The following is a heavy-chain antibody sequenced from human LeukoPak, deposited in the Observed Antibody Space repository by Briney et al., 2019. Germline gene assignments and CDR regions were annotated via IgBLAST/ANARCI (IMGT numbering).Heavy chain of an antibody. CDR2: IRYDGSNK. Sequence: GGSLRLSCAASGFTFSSYGMHWVRQAPGEGLEWVAFIRYDGSNKYYADSVKGRFTISRDNAKNSLYLQMNSLRAEDTAVYYCARTVLLWFGEFPNNLESDAFDIWGQGTMVTVSS. J-gene: IGHJ3*02. CDR3: ARTVLLWFGEFPNNLESDAFDI. CDR1: GFTFSSYG. D-gene: IGHD3-10*01. V-gene: IGHV3-30*02.